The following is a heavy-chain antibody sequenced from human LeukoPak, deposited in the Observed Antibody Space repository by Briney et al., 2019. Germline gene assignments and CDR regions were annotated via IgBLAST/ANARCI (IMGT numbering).Heavy chain of an antibody. V-gene: IGHV1-8*01. Sequence: ASVKVSCKASGYTFTNYDINWVRQATGQGLEWMGWMNPNSGNTGYAQKFQGRVTMTRNTSISTAYMELSSLRSEDTAVYYCASGVGVRGPINWFDPWGQGTLVTVSS. CDR2: MNPNSGNT. D-gene: IGHD3-10*01. CDR1: GYTFTNYD. J-gene: IGHJ5*02. CDR3: ASGVGVRGPINWFDP.